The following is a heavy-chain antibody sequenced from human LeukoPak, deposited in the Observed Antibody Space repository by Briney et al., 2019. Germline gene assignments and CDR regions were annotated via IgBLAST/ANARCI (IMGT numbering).Heavy chain of an antibody. V-gene: IGHV3-20*04. CDR1: TFTFDDYG. J-gene: IGHJ3*02. D-gene: IGHD3-16*01. Sequence: PGGSLRLSCATSTFTFDDYGMNWVRQVPGKGLEWVSGINWNGGSTGYADSVKGRFTISRDNAKNSLYLQMNSLRAEDTALYYCARGSDYPHAFDIWGQGTMVTVSS. CDR3: ARGSDYPHAFDI. CDR2: INWNGGST.